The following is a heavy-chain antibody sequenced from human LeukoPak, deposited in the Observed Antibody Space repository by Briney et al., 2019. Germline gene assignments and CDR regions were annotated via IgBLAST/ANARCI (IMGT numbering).Heavy chain of an antibody. CDR2: ISSSSSYI. CDR3: ARKNGLDY. CDR1: GFIFSSNT. Sequence: GGSLRLSCAASGFIFSSNTMNWVRQAPGKGLEWVSSISSSSSYIYYADSVKGRFIISRDNAKNSLYLQMNSLRAEDTAVYYCARKNGLDYWGQGTLVTVSS. V-gene: IGHV3-21*01. J-gene: IGHJ4*02.